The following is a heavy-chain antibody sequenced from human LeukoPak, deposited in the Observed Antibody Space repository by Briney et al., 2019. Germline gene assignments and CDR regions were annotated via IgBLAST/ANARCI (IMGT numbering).Heavy chain of an antibody. CDR3: ARVYYYYYMDV. CDR1: GFTFSNYW. V-gene: IGHV3-74*01. CDR2: ISSDGTNT. J-gene: IGHJ6*03. Sequence: GGSLRLSCAASGFTFSNYWMHWVRQAPGTGLVWVSRISSDGTNTYYADSVKGRFSISRDNAKNTLYLQMNSLRAEDTAMYYCARVYYYYYMDVWGKGTTVTVSS.